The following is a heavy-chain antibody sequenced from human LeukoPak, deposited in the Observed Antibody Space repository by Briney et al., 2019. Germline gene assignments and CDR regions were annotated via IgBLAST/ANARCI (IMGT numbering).Heavy chain of an antibody. Sequence: ASVKVSCKASGFTFTSYGFTWVRQAPGQGLEWMGWISAYNGKTDYGQNIQGRVTMTTDTSTSTAYMEVRSLRSDDTAVYYCAREQRTTVTRGAFDIWGQGTMVIVSS. CDR2: ISAYNGKT. J-gene: IGHJ3*02. V-gene: IGHV1-18*01. CDR3: AREQRTTVTRGAFDI. CDR1: GFTFTSYG. D-gene: IGHD4-17*01.